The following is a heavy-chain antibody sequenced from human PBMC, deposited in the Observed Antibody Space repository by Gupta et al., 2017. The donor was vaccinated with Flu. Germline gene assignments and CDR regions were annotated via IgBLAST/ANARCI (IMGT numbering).Heavy chain of an antibody. CDR2: ISGSGGST. J-gene: IGHJ4*02. Sequence: EVQLLESGGGLVQPRGSLGPLGAASGFTFSSYAISWVRQAPGKGLEWVSAISGSGGSTYYADSVKGRFTISRDNSKNTLYLQMNSLRAEDTAVYYCAKDKQLWLPADYWGQGTLVTVSS. CDR3: AKDKQLWLPADY. CDR1: GFTFSSYA. V-gene: IGHV3-23*01. D-gene: IGHD5-18*01.